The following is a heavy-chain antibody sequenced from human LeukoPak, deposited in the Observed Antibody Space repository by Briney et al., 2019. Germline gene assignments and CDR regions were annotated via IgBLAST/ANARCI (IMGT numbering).Heavy chain of an antibody. Sequence: SETLSLTCTVSGGSITSSYWSWIRQSPGKGLEWIGYIHYTGSTNYNPSLKSRVTMLIDTSKNQFSLKLSSVTAADTAVYYCARGRYSAGDNWFDPWGQGTRVTVSS. D-gene: IGHD3-9*01. CDR1: GGSITSSY. CDR2: IHYTGST. V-gene: IGHV4-59*01. CDR3: ARGRYSAGDNWFDP. J-gene: IGHJ5*02.